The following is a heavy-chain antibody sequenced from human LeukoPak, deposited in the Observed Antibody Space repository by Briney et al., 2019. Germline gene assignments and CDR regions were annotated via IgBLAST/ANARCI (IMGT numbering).Heavy chain of an antibody. D-gene: IGHD1-26*01. CDR2: ISGSGGST. V-gene: IGHV3-23*01. J-gene: IGHJ3*02. Sequence: GGSLRLSCAASGFTFSSYGMSWVRQAPGKGLEWVSAISGSGGSTYYADSVKGRFTISRDNSKNTLYLQMNSLRAEDTAVYYCAKTDGSYYLLGAFDIWGQGTMVTVSS. CDR1: GFTFSSYG. CDR3: AKTDGSYYLLGAFDI.